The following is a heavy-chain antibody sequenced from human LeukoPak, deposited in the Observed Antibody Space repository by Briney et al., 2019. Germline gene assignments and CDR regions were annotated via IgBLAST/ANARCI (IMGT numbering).Heavy chain of an antibody. V-gene: IGHV1-69*04. Sequence: SVKVSCKAPGGTFSSYAISWVRQAPGQGLEWMGRIIPILGIANYAQKFQGRVTITADKSTSTAYMELSSLRSEDTAVYYCARDSGSYGYYYGMDVWGQGTTVTVSS. D-gene: IGHD1-26*01. CDR3: ARDSGSYGYYYGMDV. CDR1: GGTFSSYA. CDR2: IIPILGIA. J-gene: IGHJ6*02.